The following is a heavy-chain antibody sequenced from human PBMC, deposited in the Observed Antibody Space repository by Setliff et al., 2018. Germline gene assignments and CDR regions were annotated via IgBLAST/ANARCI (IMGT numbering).Heavy chain of an antibody. CDR1: GFTFSNYA. J-gene: IGHJ4*02. CDR2: ITGGGGST. D-gene: IGHD1-26*01. Sequence: GGSLRLSCAASGFTFSNYAMSWVRRAPGKGLAWVSGITGGGGSTYYADSVKGRFTISRDNSKNTLYLQMNSLRAEDTAVYYCARDRQRYRFYYFDYWGQGTLVTVSS. V-gene: IGHV3-23*01. CDR3: ARDRQRYRFYYFDY.